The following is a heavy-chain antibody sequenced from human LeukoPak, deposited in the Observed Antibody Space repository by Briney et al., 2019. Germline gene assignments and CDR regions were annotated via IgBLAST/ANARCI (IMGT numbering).Heavy chain of an antibody. CDR1: GFAFSRYA. CDR2: ISGSSSHT. D-gene: IGHD3-3*01. J-gene: IGHJ4*02. V-gene: IGHV3-23*01. Sequence: PGGSLRLSCVASGFAFSRYAMSWVRQAPGKGLEWVSGISGSSSHTADAESVKGRFTISRDNFRNTLYLQMHSLRADDTAAYYCTKESDYSNAAPEWGFDSWGQGTLVTVSS. CDR3: TKESDYSNAAPEWGFDS.